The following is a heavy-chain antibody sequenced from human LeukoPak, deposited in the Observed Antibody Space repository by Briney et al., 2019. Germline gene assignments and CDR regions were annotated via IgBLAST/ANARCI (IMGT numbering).Heavy chain of an antibody. CDR3: ARGGYDYVWGSYATDFDY. CDR2: INHSGST. V-gene: IGHV4-34*01. Sequence: SETLSLTCAVYGGSLSGYYWSWIRQPPGKGLEWIGEINHSGSTNSNPSLKSRVTISVDTSKNQFSLKLSSVTAADTAVYYCARGGYDYVWGSYATDFDYWGQGTLVTVSS. CDR1: GGSLSGYY. J-gene: IGHJ4*02. D-gene: IGHD3-16*01.